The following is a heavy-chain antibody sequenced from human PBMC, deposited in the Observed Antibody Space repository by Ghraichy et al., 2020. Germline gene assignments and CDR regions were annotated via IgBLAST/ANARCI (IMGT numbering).Heavy chain of an antibody. Sequence: GGSLRLSCKASGFSVGSYWMGWVRQAPGKGLEWVANIKEDGSELYYVDSVKGRFTISRDNAKRSLFLQMSSLRGDDTAVYYCIRGVAAAGTSVDYWGQGALVTVSS. J-gene: IGHJ4*02. CDR1: GFSVGSYW. D-gene: IGHD6-25*01. V-gene: IGHV3-7*03. CDR2: IKEDGSEL. CDR3: IRGVAAAGTSVDY.